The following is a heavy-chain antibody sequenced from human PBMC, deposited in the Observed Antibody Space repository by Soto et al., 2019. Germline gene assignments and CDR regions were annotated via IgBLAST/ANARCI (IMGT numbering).Heavy chain of an antibody. CDR3: ARAVVTAHFDY. J-gene: IGHJ4*02. CDR2: IYHSGST. D-gene: IGHD2-21*02. Sequence: QVQLQESGPGLVKPSGTLSLTCAVSGGSISSSNWWSWVRQPPGKGLEWIGEIYHSGSTNYNPSRPSRVTISVDTSKHQFSLKLSSVTAADTAVYYCARAVVTAHFDYWGQGTLVTVSS. V-gene: IGHV4-4*02. CDR1: GGSISSSNW.